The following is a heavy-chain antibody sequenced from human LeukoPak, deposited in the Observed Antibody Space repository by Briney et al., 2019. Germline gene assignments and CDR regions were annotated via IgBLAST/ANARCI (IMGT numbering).Heavy chain of an antibody. D-gene: IGHD3-22*01. V-gene: IGHV4-34*01. CDR2: INHSGST. J-gene: IGHJ4*02. Sequence: PSETLPLTCAVYGGSFSGYYWSWIRQPPGKGLEWIGEINHSGSTNYNPSLKSRVTISVDTSKNQFSLKLSSVTAADTAVYYCARGKLYYYDSSGYPRTYYFDYWGQGTLVTVSS. CDR1: GGSFSGYY. CDR3: ARGKLYYYDSSGYPRTYYFDY.